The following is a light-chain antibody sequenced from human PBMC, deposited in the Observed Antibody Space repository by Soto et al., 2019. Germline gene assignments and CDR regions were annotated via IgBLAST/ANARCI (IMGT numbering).Light chain of an antibody. V-gene: IGKV3-20*01. J-gene: IGKJ1*01. Sequence: EVVLTQSPGTLSLSPGEGATLSCRASQIVSSSYLAWYQQKPGQAPRLLIYGASSRATGIPDRFSGSGSGTDFTLTISRLEPEDFAVYYRQQYGSSPRTFGQGTKVEIK. CDR3: QQYGSSPRT. CDR2: GAS. CDR1: QIVSSSY.